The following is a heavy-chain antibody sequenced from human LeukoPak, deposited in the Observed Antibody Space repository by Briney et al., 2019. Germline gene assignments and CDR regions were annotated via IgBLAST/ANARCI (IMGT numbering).Heavy chain of an antibody. J-gene: IGHJ4*02. V-gene: IGHV4-39*01. Sequence: SETLSLTCTVSGGSISSSSYYWGWIRQPPGKGLEWIGSIYYSGSTYYNPSLKSRVTTSVDTSKNQFSLKLSSVTAADTAVYYCASESMVRGVIIDSWGQGTLVTVSS. CDR2: IYYSGST. CDR3: ASESMVRGVIIDS. D-gene: IGHD3-10*01. CDR1: GGSISSSSYY.